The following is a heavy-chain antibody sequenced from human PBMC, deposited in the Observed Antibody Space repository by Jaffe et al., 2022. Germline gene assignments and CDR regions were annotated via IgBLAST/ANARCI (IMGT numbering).Heavy chain of an antibody. D-gene: IGHD3-9*01. CDR2: IRSKAYGGTT. CDR3: TRRYYDILTGCYYFDY. CDR1: GFTFGDYA. Sequence: EVQLVESGGGLVQPGRSLRLSCTASGFTFGDYAMSWVRQAPGKGLEWVGFIRSKAYGGTTEYAASVKGRFTISRDDSKSIAYLQMNSLKTEDTAVYYCTRRYYDILTGCYYFDYWGQGTLVTVSS. J-gene: IGHJ4*02. V-gene: IGHV3-49*04.